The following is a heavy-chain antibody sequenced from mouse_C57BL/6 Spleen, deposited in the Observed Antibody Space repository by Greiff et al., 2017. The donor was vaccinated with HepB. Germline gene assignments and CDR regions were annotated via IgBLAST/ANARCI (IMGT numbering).Heavy chain of an antibody. CDR3: ARRDYGSSFDYAMDY. V-gene: IGHV1-64*01. J-gene: IGHJ4*01. D-gene: IGHD1-1*01. Sequence: QVQLQQPGAELVKPGASVKLSYKASGYTFTSYWMHWVKQRPGQGLEWIGMIHPNSGSTNYNEKFKSKATLTVDKSSSTAYMQLSSLTSEDSAVYYCARRDYGSSFDYAMDYWGQGTSVTVSS. CDR2: IHPNSGST. CDR1: GYTFTSYW.